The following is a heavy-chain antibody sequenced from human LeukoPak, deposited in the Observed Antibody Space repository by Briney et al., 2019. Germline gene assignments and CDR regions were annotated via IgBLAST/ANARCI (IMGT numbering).Heavy chain of an antibody. CDR1: GVSIRSSDW. J-gene: IGHJ5*02. Sequence: SETLSLTCAVSGVSIRSSDWWSWVRQPPGKGLEWIGEVSHTGSTRYNPSLKSRVTISVDKSKNQFSLKLNSLTAADTAVYYCARDQNVLIPAPMLNWFDPWGQGTLVTVSS. CDR3: ARDQNVLIPAPMLNWFDP. V-gene: IGHV4-4*02. CDR2: VSHTGST. D-gene: IGHD2-2*01.